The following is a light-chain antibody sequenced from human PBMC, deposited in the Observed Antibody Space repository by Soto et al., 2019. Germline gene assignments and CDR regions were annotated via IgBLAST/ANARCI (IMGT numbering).Light chain of an antibody. CDR2: AAS. CDR3: QLSDSSLT. J-gene: IGKJ5*01. V-gene: IGKV1-39*01. Sequence: DIQMTQSPSSLSASVGDRVAITCRASHNINTYLNWYQQRPGKAPRLLIYAASSVQGGVPSRFSGSRSGTDFTLTISSLQPEDFATYYCQLSDSSLTFGQGTRLEIK. CDR1: HNINTY.